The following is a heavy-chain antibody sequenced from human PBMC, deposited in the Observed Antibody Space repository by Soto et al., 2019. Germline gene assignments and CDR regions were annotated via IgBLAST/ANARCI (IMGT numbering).Heavy chain of an antibody. CDR1: GFNFRNFN. Sequence: GGSLRLSCEGSGFNFRNFNMIWVRQAPGKGLEWVSSVSGSSSYIYYADSVKGRFTVSRDNANNLVFLQMNGLRPEDTAMYYCARDLRGHYGYWGQGTMVTVSS. V-gene: IGHV3-21*06. J-gene: IGHJ4*03. CDR3: ARDLRGHYGY. CDR2: VSGSSSYI.